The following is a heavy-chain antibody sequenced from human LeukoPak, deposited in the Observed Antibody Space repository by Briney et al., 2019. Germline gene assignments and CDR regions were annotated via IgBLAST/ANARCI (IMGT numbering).Heavy chain of an antibody. J-gene: IGHJ6*02. D-gene: IGHD4-17*01. CDR1: GFTFSSYS. Sequence: GGSLRLSCGASGFTFSSYSTNWVRQAPGKGLEWVSSISSSSSYIYYADSVKGRFTISRDKAKNSLYLQMNSLRAEDTAVYYCARGDYGDYWGYYGMDVWGQGTTVTVSS. CDR2: ISSSSSYI. CDR3: ARGDYGDYWGYYGMDV. V-gene: IGHV3-21*01.